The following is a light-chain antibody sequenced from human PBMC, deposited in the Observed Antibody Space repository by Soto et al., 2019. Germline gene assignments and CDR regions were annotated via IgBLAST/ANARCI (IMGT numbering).Light chain of an antibody. J-gene: IGLJ3*02. Sequence: QSVLTQSSSASASLGSSVKLTCTLSSGHSSYIIAWHQQQPGKAPRYLMKLEGSGSYNKGSGVPDRFSGSSSGADRYLTISTPPSEDEADYDWGTWESTTRLFGGGTKLTV. CDR1: SGHSSYI. V-gene: IGLV4-60*03. CDR2: LEGSGSY. CDR3: GTWESTTRL.